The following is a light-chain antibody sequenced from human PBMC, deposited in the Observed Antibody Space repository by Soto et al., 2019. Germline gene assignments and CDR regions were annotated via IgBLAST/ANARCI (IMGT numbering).Light chain of an antibody. CDR2: AAS. V-gene: IGKV3-11*01. Sequence: EILLTHSPAPMSLSPGVRSALSCRAIETVDSFLAWYQKKPGQAPRLLIYAASKRATGIPARFSGSGSGTDFTLTISSLEPDDFAGYYCQQRKKWPPLTFGGGTKVESK. CDR3: QQRKKWPPLT. CDR1: ETVDSF. J-gene: IGKJ4*01.